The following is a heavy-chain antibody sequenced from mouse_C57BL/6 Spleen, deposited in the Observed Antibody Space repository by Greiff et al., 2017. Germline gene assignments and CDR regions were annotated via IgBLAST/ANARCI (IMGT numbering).Heavy chain of an antibody. J-gene: IGHJ4*01. CDR2: IDPSDSYT. V-gene: IGHV1-69*01. Sequence: QVHVKQPGAELVMPGASVQLSCKASGYTFTSYWMHWVKQRPGQGLEWIGEIDPSDSYTNYNQKFKGKSTLTVDQSSSTAYMQLSSLTSEDSAVYYCAKRGAYGSSSYAMDYWGQGTSVTVSS. CDR3: AKRGAYGSSSYAMDY. CDR1: GYTFTSYW. D-gene: IGHD1-1*01.